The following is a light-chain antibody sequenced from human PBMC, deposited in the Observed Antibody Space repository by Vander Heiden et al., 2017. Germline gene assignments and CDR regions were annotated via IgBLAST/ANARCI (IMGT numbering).Light chain of an antibody. CDR3: QQYNKWPT. CDR1: ESVSSN. CDR2: GAS. Sequence: EIVMTQSPATLSVSLGERVTLSCRASESVSSNLAWYQQKPGQAPRILIYGASTRATGIPARFSGSGSGTEFTLTISSLQSEDFEVYYCQQYNKWPTFGQGTKVEIK. V-gene: IGKV3-15*01. J-gene: IGKJ1*01.